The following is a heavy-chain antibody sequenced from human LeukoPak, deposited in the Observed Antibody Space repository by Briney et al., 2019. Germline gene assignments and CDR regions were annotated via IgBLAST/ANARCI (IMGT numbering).Heavy chain of an antibody. V-gene: IGHV1-2*02. CDR1: GYTFTGYY. Sequence: ASVKVSCKASGYTFTGYYMHWVRQAPGQGLEWMGWINPNSGGTNYAQKFQGRVTMTRDTSISTAYMELSRLRSDDTAVYYCARDVSGLGYYYYMDVWDKGTTVTVSS. CDR2: INPNSGGT. CDR3: ARDVSGLGYYYYMDV. J-gene: IGHJ6*03. D-gene: IGHD3-16*01.